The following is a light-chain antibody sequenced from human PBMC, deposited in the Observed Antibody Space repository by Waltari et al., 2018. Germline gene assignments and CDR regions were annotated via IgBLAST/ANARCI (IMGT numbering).Light chain of an antibody. CDR2: KAS. CDR3: QHFITYPRT. V-gene: IGKV1-5*03. CDR1: QSISPW. Sequence: IQMTQSTSTLSASVGDRVTITCRASQSISPWLAWYQQKPGKAPKLLISKASSLESGVPSRFSGSGSGTLFTLTISSLQSDDFATYYCQHFITYPRTFGQGTKVEIK. J-gene: IGKJ1*01.